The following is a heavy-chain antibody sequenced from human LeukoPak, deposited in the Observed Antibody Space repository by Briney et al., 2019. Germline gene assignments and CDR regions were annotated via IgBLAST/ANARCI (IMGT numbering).Heavy chain of an antibody. J-gene: IGHJ4*02. V-gene: IGHV1-46*01. D-gene: IGHD6-19*01. CDR2: INPSGGST. CDR3: ARDTSTAVAGARYYFDY. Sequence: ASVKVSCKASGYTFTSYYMHWARQAPGQGLEWMGIINPSGGSTSYAQKFQGRVTMTRDTSTSTVYMELSSLRSEDTAVYYCARDTSTAVAGARYYFDYWGQGTLVTVSS. CDR1: GYTFTSYY.